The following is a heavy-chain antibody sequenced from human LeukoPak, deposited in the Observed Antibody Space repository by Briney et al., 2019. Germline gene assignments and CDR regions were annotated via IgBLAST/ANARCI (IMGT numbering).Heavy chain of an antibody. D-gene: IGHD5-18*01. CDR2: FDPEDGET. V-gene: IGHV1-24*01. CDR1: GYTLTELS. CDR3: ALWLRLDY. Sequence: ASVKVSCKVSGYTLTELSMHWVRQAPGKGLEWMGGFDPEDGETIYAQKFQGRVAMTTDTSTSTAYMELRSLRSDDTAVYYCALWLRLDYWGQGTLVTVSS. J-gene: IGHJ4*02.